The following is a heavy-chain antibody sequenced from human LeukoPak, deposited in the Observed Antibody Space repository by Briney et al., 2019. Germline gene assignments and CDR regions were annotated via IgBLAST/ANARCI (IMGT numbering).Heavy chain of an antibody. J-gene: IGHJ4*02. CDR3: ARGFLRSVVPAAEY. CDR2: ISYDGSNK. Sequence: GGSLRLSCAASGFTFSSYAMHWVRQAPGKGLEWVAVISYDGSNKYYADSVKGRFTISRDNSKNTLYLQMNSLRAEDTAVYYCARGFLRSVVPAAEYWGQGTLVTVSS. V-gene: IGHV3-30*04. CDR1: GFTFSSYA. D-gene: IGHD2-2*01.